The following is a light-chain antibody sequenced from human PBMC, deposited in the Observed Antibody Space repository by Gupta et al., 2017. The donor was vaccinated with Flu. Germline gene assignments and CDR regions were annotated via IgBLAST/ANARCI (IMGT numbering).Light chain of an antibody. V-gene: IGLV4-69*01. J-gene: IGLJ1*01. CDR3: QTWVPGMLYV. Sequence: HLVLTQSTSASASLGASVMLTCTLNSGRTMDAIAWHQHRPERGPRFSMKVNYDGSHVKGDGVPDRFSGSSSGTERYLTISSLQSDDEADYYCQTWVPGMLYVFGTGTKVTV. CDR2: VNYDGSH. CDR1: SGRTMDA.